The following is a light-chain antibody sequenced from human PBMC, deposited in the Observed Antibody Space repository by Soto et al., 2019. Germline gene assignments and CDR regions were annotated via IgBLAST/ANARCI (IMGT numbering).Light chain of an antibody. CDR2: WAS. CDR1: QSVLYSSNNKNY. CDR3: QQYYSTPLT. Sequence: DIVMTQSPDSLAVSLSERATINCKSSQSVLYSSNNKNYLAWYQQKPGQPPKLLIYWASTRESGVPDRFSGSRSGTDFTLTISSLQAEDVAVYYCQQYYSTPLTFGGGTKVEI. J-gene: IGKJ4*01. V-gene: IGKV4-1*01.